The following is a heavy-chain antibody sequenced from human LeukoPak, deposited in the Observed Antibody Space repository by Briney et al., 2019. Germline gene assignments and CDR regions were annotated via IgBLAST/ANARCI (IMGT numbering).Heavy chain of an antibody. CDR2: FYTSGST. D-gene: IGHD6-19*01. CDR3: AGGQWLANFQH. J-gene: IGHJ1*01. CDR1: GGSISSYY. Sequence: SETLSLTCTVSGGSISSYYWSWIRQPAGKGLEWIGRFYTSGSTNYNPSLKSRVTMSVDTSKNQFSLKLSSVTAADTAVYYCAGGQWLANFQHWGQGTLVTVSS. V-gene: IGHV4-4*07.